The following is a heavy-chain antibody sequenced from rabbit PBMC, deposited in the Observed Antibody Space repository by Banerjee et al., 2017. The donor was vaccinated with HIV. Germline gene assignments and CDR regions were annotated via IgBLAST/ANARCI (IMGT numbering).Heavy chain of an antibody. CDR2: IDTGDGET. J-gene: IGHJ4*01. V-gene: IGHV1S40*01. Sequence: QSLEESGGDLVQPEGSLTLTCTASGFSFSHYYYMCWVRQAPGKGLEWIGCIDTGDGETNYANWAKGRFTISKTSSTTVTLQMTSLTAADTATYFCAKESPYSSGWGENLWGPGTLVTVS. D-gene: IGHD4-1*01. CDR3: AKESPYSSGWGENL. CDR1: GFSFSHYYY.